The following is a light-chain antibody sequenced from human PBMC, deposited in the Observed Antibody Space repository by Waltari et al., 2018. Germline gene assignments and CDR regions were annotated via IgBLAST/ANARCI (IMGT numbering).Light chain of an antibody. CDR2: DVS. V-gene: IGLV2-11*01. J-gene: IGLJ1*01. Sequence: QSALTQPRSVSGSPGQSVTISCTGASSDVGGYNYVSWYQQPPGKAPKLMIYDVSKRPSGVPDRFSCSKSGDTASLTISGLRAEDEADYYCCSYAGRYTYVFGTGTKVTVL. CDR1: SSDVGGYNY. CDR3: CSYAGRYTYV.